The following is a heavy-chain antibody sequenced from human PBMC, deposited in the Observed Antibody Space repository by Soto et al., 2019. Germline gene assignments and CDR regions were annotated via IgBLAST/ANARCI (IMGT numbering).Heavy chain of an antibody. D-gene: IGHD3-3*01. CDR3: ARGATIFGVVIPFDY. V-gene: IGHV3-48*04. J-gene: IGHJ4*02. CDR2: ISSSSNII. CDR1: GFSFSTYS. Sequence: GGSLRLCCAASGFSFSTYSVNWVRQAPGKGLEWVSYISSSSNIIYYADSVKGRFTISRDNAKNSLYLQMNSLRAEDTAVYYCARGATIFGVVIPFDYWGQGTLVTVSS.